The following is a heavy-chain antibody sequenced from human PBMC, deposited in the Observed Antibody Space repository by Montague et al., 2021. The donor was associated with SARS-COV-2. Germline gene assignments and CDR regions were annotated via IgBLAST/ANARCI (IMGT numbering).Heavy chain of an antibody. CDR1: GGSITGFS. CDR3: GRARITFFGVVIGPLDY. D-gene: IGHD3-3*01. CDR2: ISSSSSFR. Sequence: LSLTCAVSGGSITGFSWSWVRQPAGKGLEWVSYISSSSSFRNYADSVKGRFTISRDNAKNSLYLQMNSLRAEDTAVYFCGRARITFFGVVIGPLDYWGQGTPVTVSS. J-gene: IGHJ4*02. V-gene: IGHV3-11*05.